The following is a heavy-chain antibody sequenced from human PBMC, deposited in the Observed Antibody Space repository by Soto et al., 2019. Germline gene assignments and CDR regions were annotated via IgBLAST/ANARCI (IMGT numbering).Heavy chain of an antibody. CDR2: IIPIFATA. CDR1: GGTFSSYA. Sequence: QVQLVQSGAEVQKPGSSVRVSCKASGGTFSSYAISWVRQAPGQGLEWMGGIIPIFATANYAQKFQGRVTITADESTRTADLERSSQRSEDTAVYYCARAHWSGGSCYALWDYYYGMDVWGRGTTVTV. CDR3: ARAHWSGGSCYALWDYYYGMDV. J-gene: IGHJ6*02. V-gene: IGHV1-69*01. D-gene: IGHD2-15*01.